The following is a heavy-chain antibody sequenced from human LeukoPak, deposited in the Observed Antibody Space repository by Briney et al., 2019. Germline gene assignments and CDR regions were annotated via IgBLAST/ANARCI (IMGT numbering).Heavy chain of an antibody. Sequence: PGGSLRLSCAASGFTFSSYAMHWVRQAPGKGLEWVAFIRYDGSNKYYAASVKGRFTISRDNSKNTLYLQMNSLRAEDTAVYYCAKEQWLARSEFDYWGQGTLVTVSS. V-gene: IGHV3-30*02. D-gene: IGHD6-19*01. J-gene: IGHJ4*02. CDR2: IRYDGSNK. CDR1: GFTFSSYA. CDR3: AKEQWLARSEFDY.